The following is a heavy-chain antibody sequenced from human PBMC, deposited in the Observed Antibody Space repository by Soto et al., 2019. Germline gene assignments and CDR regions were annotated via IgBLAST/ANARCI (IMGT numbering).Heavy chain of an antibody. J-gene: IGHJ4*02. Sequence: SETLSLTCTVSGGSISSGDYYWSWIRQPPGKGLEWIGYIYYSGSTYYNPSLKSRVTISVDTSKNQFSLKLSSVTAADTAVYYCARDRVTMVRGVITRSFDYWGQGTLVTVSS. V-gene: IGHV4-30-4*01. D-gene: IGHD3-10*01. CDR1: GGSISSGDYY. CDR2: IYYSGST. CDR3: ARDRVTMVRGVITRSFDY.